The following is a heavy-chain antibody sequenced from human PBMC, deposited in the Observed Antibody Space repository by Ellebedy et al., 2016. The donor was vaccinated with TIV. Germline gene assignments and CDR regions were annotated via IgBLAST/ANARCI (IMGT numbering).Heavy chain of an antibody. J-gene: IGHJ5*02. V-gene: IGHV3-7*03. D-gene: IGHD3-22*01. CDR2: IKQDGSEK. CDR1: GFTFSSYW. CDR3: AKTYDYDSSGWDWFDP. Sequence: GESLKISCAASGFTFSSYWMSWVRQAPGKGLEWVANIKQDGSEKYYVDSVKGRFTISRDNSKNTLYLQMNSLRAEDTAVYYCAKTYDYDSSGWDWFDPWGQGTLVTVSS.